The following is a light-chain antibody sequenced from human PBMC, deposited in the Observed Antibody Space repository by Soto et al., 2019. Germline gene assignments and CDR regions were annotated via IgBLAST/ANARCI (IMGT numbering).Light chain of an antibody. CDR2: DAY. Sequence: DIQMTQSPSTLSASVGDRVTITCRASQSISSWLAWYQQKPGKAPKLLIYDAYSLESGVPSRFSGSGSGTEFTLTINSLQPDDFATYYCQQYNRPVTFGQGTKVEIK. CDR3: QQYNRPVT. V-gene: IGKV1-5*01. J-gene: IGKJ1*01. CDR1: QSISSW.